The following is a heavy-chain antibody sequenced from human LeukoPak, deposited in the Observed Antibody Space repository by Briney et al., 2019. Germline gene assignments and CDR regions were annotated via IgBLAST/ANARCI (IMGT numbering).Heavy chain of an antibody. D-gene: IGHD3-10*01. CDR2: INPNTGDT. V-gene: IGHV1-2*06. CDR3: ARDQGPSGNLFDP. CDR1: GYSFTDYH. Sequence: ASVKVSCKASGYSFTDYHLHWVRQAPGHGLEWMGRINPNTGDTDYARRFQGRITMTRDRSISTASMELSRLNLDDTAVYYCARDQGPSGNLFDPWGQGILVTVS. J-gene: IGHJ5*02.